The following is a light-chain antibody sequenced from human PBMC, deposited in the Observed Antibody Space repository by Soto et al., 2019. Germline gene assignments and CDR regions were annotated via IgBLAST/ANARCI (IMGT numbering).Light chain of an antibody. CDR3: QQYDNVLFT. J-gene: IGKJ3*01. CDR1: QDISNY. CDR2: DAS. V-gene: IGKV1-33*01. Sequence: DIQMTQSPSSLSASVGDRVTITCQASQDISNYLNWYQQKPGKAPKLLIYDASNLETGVPSRFSGSGSGTDFTFSSSCLQPEDIATYYCQQYDNVLFTFGPGTKVDIK.